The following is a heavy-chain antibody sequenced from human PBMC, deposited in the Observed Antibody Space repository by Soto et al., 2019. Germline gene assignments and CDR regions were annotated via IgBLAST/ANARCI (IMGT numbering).Heavy chain of an antibody. V-gene: IGHV3-66*01. CDR1: GFTVSSNY. D-gene: IGHD2-15*01. CDR3: ASRYCSGGSCYYVYYYYYMDV. CDR2: IYSGGTT. Sequence: GGSLRLSCAASGFTVSSNYMSWVRQAPGKGLEWVSVIYSGGTTYYADSVKGRFTISRDNSKNTLYLQMNSLRAEDTAVYYCASRYCSGGSCYYVYYYYYMDVWGKGTTVTVSS. J-gene: IGHJ6*03.